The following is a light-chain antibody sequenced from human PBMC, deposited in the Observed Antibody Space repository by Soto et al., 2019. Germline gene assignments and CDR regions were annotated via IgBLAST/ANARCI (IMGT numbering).Light chain of an antibody. Sequence: DIHMTQSPSSLSAALGDGVTISSRASQSISRYLNWYQQKPGKAPKLLIYDASTLQSGVPSRFSGSGSGTDFTLTISCLQSEDFATYYCQQYYSFPPTFGQGTKVDIK. J-gene: IGKJ1*01. CDR2: DAS. CDR3: QQYYSFPPT. CDR1: QSISRY. V-gene: IGKV1-39*01.